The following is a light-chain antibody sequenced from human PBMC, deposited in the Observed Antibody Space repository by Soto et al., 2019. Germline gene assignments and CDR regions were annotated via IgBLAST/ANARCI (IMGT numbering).Light chain of an antibody. CDR2: AAS. Sequence: DIQMTQSPPSLSASVGDRVTITCRASQSISNYLNWYQQMPGKAPKVLIYAASSLQSGVPSRFSGSGSGTDVTLTISSLQPEDFATYHCQQSYSAPLTFGGGTKVEIK. V-gene: IGKV1-39*01. CDR3: QQSYSAPLT. J-gene: IGKJ4*01. CDR1: QSISNY.